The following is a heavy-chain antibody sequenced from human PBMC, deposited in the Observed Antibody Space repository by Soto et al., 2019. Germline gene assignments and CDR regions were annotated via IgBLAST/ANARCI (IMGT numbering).Heavy chain of an antibody. CDR2: ISGSGGST. D-gene: IGHD3-3*01. Sequence: EVQLLESGGGLVQPGGSLRLSCAASGFTFSSYAMSWVRQAPGKGLEWVSAISGSGGSTYYADSVKGRFTISRDNSKNTLYLQMNSLRAEDTAVYYFSKDGGRGLAGRMTIFGVVTGIDYWGQGTLDTVSS. V-gene: IGHV3-23*01. CDR3: SKDGGRGLAGRMTIFGVVTGIDY. CDR1: GFTFSSYA. J-gene: IGHJ4*02.